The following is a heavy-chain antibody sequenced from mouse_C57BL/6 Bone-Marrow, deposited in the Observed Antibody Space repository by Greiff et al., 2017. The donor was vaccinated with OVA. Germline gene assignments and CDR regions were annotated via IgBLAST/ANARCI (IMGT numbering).Heavy chain of an antibody. CDR1: GFTFSSYA. CDR2: ISSGGDYI. Sequence: EVKLMESGEGLVKPGGSLKLSCAASGFTFSSYAMSWVRQTPEKRLEWVAYISSGGDYIYYADTVKGRFTISRDNARNTLYLQMSSLKSEDTAMYYCTRVSYDHRYYYAMDYWGQGTSVTVSS. D-gene: IGHD2-4*01. CDR3: TRVSYDHRYYYAMDY. J-gene: IGHJ4*01. V-gene: IGHV5-9-1*02.